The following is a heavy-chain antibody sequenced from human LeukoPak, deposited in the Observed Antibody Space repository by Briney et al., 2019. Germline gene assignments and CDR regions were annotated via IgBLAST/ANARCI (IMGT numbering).Heavy chain of an antibody. CDR3: ARDLSSTVVIPYDP. CDR2: IWYDGSNK. J-gene: IGHJ5*02. D-gene: IGHD4-23*01. CDR1: GFTFSSYG. Sequence: GGSLRLSCAASGFTFSSYGMPWVRQAPGKWLEWVAVIWYDGSNKYYADSVKGRFTISRDNSKNTLYLQMNSLRAEDTAVYYCARDLSSTVVIPYDPWGQGTLVTVSS. V-gene: IGHV3-33*01.